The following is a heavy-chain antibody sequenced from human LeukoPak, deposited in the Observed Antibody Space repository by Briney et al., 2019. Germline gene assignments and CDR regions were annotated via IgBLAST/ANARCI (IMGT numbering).Heavy chain of an antibody. J-gene: IGHJ6*03. CDR2: IYSGGST. CDR3: AKDGRYSYGLFPYYYYYMDV. V-gene: IGHV3-53*05. Sequence: PGGSLRLSCAASGFTVSSNYMSWVRQAPGKGLEWVSVIYSGGSTYYADSVKGRFTISRDNSKNTLYLQMNSLRAEDTAVYYCAKDGRYSYGLFPYYYYYMDVWGKGTTVTISS. D-gene: IGHD5-18*01. CDR1: GFTVSSNY.